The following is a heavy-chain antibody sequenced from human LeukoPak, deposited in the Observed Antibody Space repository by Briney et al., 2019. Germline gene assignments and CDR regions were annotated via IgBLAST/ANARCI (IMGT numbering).Heavy chain of an antibody. V-gene: IGHV4-4*07. J-gene: IGHJ4*02. D-gene: IGHD3-22*01. CDR3: ARQVWGYYDSSGYQPLFDY. Sequence: SETLSLTCTVSGGAISNYYWTWLRQPAGKGLEWIGRIYTSGSTYYNPSLKSRVTISVDTSKNQFSLKLSSVTAADTAVYYCARQVWGYYDSSGYQPLFDYWGQGTLVTVSS. CDR2: IYTSGST. CDR1: GGAISNYY.